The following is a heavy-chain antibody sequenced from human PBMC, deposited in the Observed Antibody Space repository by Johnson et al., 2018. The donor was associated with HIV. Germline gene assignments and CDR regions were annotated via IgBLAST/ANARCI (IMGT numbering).Heavy chain of an antibody. CDR3: ARGAMVRGVIAGDACDF. D-gene: IGHD3-10*01. CDR2: ISYDGSNK. CDR1: GFTFSSYA. Sequence: QVQLVESGGGVVQPGRSLRLSCAASGFTFSSYAMHWVRQAPGKGLEWVAVISYDGSNKYYADSVKGRFTISRDNSKNTVFLQMNSLRPEDTAMYYCARGAMVRGVIAGDACDFWGQGTMVTVSS. V-gene: IGHV3-30*04. J-gene: IGHJ3*01.